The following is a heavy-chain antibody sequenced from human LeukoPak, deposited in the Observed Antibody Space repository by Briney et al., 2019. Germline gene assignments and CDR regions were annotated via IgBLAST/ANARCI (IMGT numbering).Heavy chain of an antibody. J-gene: IGHJ2*01. CDR3: ARHRGYYNLDFDL. D-gene: IGHD5-24*01. V-gene: IGHV5-51*01. CDR1: GYSLTNYW. Sequence: GESLKISCKDSGYSLTNYWIGWVRQMPGKGLEWMGIIYPGDSDTRYGPSFQGQVTISADKSISTAYLQWSSLKASDTAMYYCARHRGYYNLDFDLWGRGTLVTVSS. CDR2: IYPGDSDT.